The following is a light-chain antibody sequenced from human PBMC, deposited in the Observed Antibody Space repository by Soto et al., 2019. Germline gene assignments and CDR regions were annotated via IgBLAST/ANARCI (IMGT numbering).Light chain of an antibody. V-gene: IGKV3D-15*01. CDR1: QIISSH. CDR2: RTS. J-gene: IGKJ4*02. CDR3: QQYHNWPRAT. Sequence: EIVMTQSPATLSVSPGXRATLSCRASQIISSHLAWYQPKPGQAPRLLMFRTSSRATGFPARFSGSGSGAEFNLTISSLQSEDFGGYYCQQYHNWPRATVGGGTMVDI.